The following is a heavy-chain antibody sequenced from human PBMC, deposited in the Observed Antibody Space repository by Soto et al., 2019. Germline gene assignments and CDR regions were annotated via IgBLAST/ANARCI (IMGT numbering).Heavy chain of an antibody. CDR1: GLTFRTYF. CDR3: VRDEGYLHY. CDR2: IKEDGAEQ. J-gene: IGHJ4*02. V-gene: IGHV3-7*01. Sequence: GGSLRLSCTASGLTFRTYFMSWVRLAPGKGPEWVASIKEDGAEQHYVDSVKGRFTISRDNTKNSVHLQMNSLTVEDTAVYYCVRDEGYLHYWGLGSLVTVSS.